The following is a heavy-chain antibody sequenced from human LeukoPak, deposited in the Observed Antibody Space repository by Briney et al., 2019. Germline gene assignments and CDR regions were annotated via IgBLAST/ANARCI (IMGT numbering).Heavy chain of an antibody. CDR2: IIPILGIA. J-gene: IGHJ4*02. D-gene: IGHD1-26*01. Sequence: GSSVKVSCKASGGTFSSYAISWVRQAPGQGLEWMGRIIPILGIANYAQKFQGRVTITADKSTSTAYMELSSLRSEDTAVYYCARYYSGSYYEDYWGQGTLVTVSS. V-gene: IGHV1-69*04. CDR3: ARYYSGSYYEDY. CDR1: GGTFSSYA.